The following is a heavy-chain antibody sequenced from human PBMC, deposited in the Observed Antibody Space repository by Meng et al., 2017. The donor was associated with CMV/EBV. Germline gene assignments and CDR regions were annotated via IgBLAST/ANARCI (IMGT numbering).Heavy chain of an antibody. D-gene: IGHD3-3*01. CDR1: GFTFSSYA. Sequence: GESLKISCAASGFTFSSYATHWVRQAPGKGLEWVAVISYDGSNKYYADSVKGRFTISRDNSKNTLYLQMNSLRAEDTAVYYCARSQYDFWSGRTYYFDYWGQGTLVTVSS. CDR3: ARSQYDFWSGRTYYFDY. CDR2: ISYDGSNK. J-gene: IGHJ4*02. V-gene: IGHV3-30*04.